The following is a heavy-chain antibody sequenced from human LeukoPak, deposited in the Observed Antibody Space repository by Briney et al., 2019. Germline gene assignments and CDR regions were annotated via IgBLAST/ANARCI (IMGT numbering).Heavy chain of an antibody. J-gene: IGHJ5*02. D-gene: IGHD6-19*01. Sequence: GGSLRLSCAASGFTFSSYSMNWVRQAPGKGLEWVSYISGSSSTIYYADSVKGRFTISRDNAKNSLYLQMNSLRAEDTAVYYCARVLGSSGWYNWFDPWGQGTLVTVSS. CDR2: ISGSSSTI. CDR1: GFTFSSYS. CDR3: ARVLGSSGWYNWFDP. V-gene: IGHV3-48*01.